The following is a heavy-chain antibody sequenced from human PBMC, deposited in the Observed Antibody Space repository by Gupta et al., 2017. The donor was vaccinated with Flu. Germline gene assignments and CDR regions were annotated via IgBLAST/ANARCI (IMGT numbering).Heavy chain of an antibody. J-gene: IGHJ4*02. CDR1: RGPFSSYA. Sequence: QLQLVQSGAEVKRPGSSVKVSCKASRGPFSSYAISWVRQAPGQGLEGMGGIIPIFGTANYAQKFQGRVTITADESTSTAYMELSSLRSEDTAVYYCARGHNGYSYNNDYYFDYWGQGTLVTVSS. V-gene: IGHV1-69*01. D-gene: IGHD5-18*01. CDR3: ARGHNGYSYNNDYYFDY. CDR2: IIPIFGTA.